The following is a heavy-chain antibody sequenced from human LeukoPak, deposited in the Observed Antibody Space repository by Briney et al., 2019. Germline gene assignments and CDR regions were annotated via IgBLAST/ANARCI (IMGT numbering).Heavy chain of an antibody. CDR1: GGSISSSNW. D-gene: IGHD2-15*01. Sequence: TSETLSLTCAVSGGSISSSNWWSWVRQPPGKGLEWIGEIYHSGSTNYNPSLKSRVTISVDKSKNQFSLKLSSVTAADTAVYYCARGQHCSGGSCYSSAFDIWGQGTMVTVSS. CDR2: IYHSGST. V-gene: IGHV4-4*02. CDR3: ARGQHCSGGSCYSSAFDI. J-gene: IGHJ3*02.